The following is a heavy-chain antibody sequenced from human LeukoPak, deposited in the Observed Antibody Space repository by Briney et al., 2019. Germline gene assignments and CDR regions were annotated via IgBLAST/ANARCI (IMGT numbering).Heavy chain of an antibody. Sequence: ASVKVSCKASGYTFTSYDINWVRQATGQGLEWMGWMNPNSGNTDYAQKFHGRVNITRNTSISTAYMELSSLRSEVTAVYYCSKAITYYDSSGYGWFDPWGEGTLVTVSS. J-gene: IGHJ5*02. V-gene: IGHV1-8*03. CDR2: MNPNSGNT. CDR3: SKAITYYDSSGYGWFDP. CDR1: GYTFTSYD. D-gene: IGHD3-22*01.